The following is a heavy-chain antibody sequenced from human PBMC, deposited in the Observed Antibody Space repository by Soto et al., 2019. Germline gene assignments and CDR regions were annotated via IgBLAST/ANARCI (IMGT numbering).Heavy chain of an antibody. CDR3: ARDRTAARRDYYYGMDV. J-gene: IGHJ6*02. CDR2: IYYSGST. D-gene: IGHD6-6*01. CDR1: GGSISSGDYY. Sequence: SDTLSLTCTVSGGSISSGDYYWSWIRQPPGKGLEWIGYIYYSGSTYYNPSLKSRVTISVDTSKNQFSLKLSSVTAADTAVYYCARDRTAARRDYYYGMDVWGQGTTVTVSS. V-gene: IGHV4-30-4*01.